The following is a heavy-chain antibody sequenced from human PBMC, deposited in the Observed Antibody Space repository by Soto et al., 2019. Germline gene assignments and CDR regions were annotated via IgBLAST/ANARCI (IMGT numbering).Heavy chain of an antibody. CDR3: AHTLVAGLGFYFDY. J-gene: IGHJ4*02. D-gene: IGHD6-19*01. Sequence: ITLNESDPTLVKPTQTLTRTCTFTGFSLSTTREGVGWIRQPPGKALEWLALIYWDDDKRYSPFLKSRLTITKDTSKNQVVLTMTNMDPMDTATYFCAHTLVAGLGFYFDYWGQGTLVTVSS. V-gene: IGHV2-5*02. CDR1: GFSLSTTREG. CDR2: IYWDDDK.